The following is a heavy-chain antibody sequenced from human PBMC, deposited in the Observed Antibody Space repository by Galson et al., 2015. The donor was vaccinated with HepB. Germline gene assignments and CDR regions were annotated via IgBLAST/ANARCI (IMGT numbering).Heavy chain of an antibody. D-gene: IGHD6-19*01. CDR2: INPSGGST. J-gene: IGHJ6*02. CDR1: GYTFTSYY. CDR3: ARDHGSSGWYIGDYYYGMDV. Sequence: SVKVSCKASGYTFTSYYMHWVRQAPGQGLEWMGIINPSGGSTSHAQKFQGRVTMTRDTSTSTVYMELSSLRSEDTAVYYCARDHGSSGWYIGDYYYGMDVWGQGTTVTVSS. V-gene: IGHV1-46*01.